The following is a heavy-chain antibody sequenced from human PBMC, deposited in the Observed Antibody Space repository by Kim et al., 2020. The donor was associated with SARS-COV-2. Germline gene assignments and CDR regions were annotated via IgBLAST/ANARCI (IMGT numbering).Heavy chain of an antibody. CDR1: GFTFTGYA. D-gene: IGHD2-2*03. CDR2: LDGSDGTT. CDR3: MKGGWGWIWDH. Sequence: GGSLRLSCTTSGFTFTGYAMSWVRQAPGKGLERCSMLDGSDGTTYYVDSVKGRFTISRDNSKTTLYLQSKLVGADDTAVYYCMKGGWGWIWDHWGQGTRV. J-gene: IGHJ4*02. V-gene: IGHV3-23*01.